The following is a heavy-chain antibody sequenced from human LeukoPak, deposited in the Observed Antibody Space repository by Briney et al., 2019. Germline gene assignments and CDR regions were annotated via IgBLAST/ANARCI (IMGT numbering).Heavy chain of an antibody. CDR2: IYYSGSI. Sequence: PSETLSLTCTVSGGSLSNYYWSWIRQPPGKGLEWIGYIYYSGSINYNPSLKSRVTISVDMSKNQFSLQLSSVTAADTAVYYCARQSRDGDYIAKLFDYWGRGTLVTVSS. V-gene: IGHV4-59*08. J-gene: IGHJ4*02. CDR1: GGSLSNYY. D-gene: IGHD4-17*01. CDR3: ARQSRDGDYIAKLFDY.